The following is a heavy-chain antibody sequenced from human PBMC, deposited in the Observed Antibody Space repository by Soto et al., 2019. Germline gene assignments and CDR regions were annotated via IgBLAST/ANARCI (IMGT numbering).Heavy chain of an antibody. CDR3: ARVGRGGYSPSSWYYYYYYGMDV. V-gene: IGHV4-34*01. CDR2: INHSGST. CDR1: GGSFSGYY. Sequence: QVQLQQWGAGLLKPSETLSLTCAVYGGSFSGYYWSWIRQPPGKGLEWIGEINHSGSTNYNPSLKSRVTISVDTFQNQFTLKLSSVTAADTAVYYCARVGRGGYSPSSWYYYYYYGMDVWGQGTTVTVSS. J-gene: IGHJ6*02. D-gene: IGHD5-18*01.